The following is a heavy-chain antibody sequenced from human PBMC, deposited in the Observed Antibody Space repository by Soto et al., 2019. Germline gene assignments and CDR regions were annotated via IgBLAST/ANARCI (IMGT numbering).Heavy chain of an antibody. V-gene: IGHV4-59*01. CDR1: GGSISSYY. CDR3: ASSNIAAAGFYYYGMDV. J-gene: IGHJ6*02. Sequence: SETLSLTCTGSGGSISSYYWSWIRQPPGKGLEWIGYIYYSGSTNYNPSLKSRVTISVDTSKNQLSLKLSSVTAADTAVYYCASSNIAAAGFYYYGMDVWGRGTTVTVSS. D-gene: IGHD6-13*01. CDR2: IYYSGST.